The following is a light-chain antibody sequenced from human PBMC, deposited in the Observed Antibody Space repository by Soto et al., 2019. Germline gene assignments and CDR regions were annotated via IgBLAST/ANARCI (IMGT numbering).Light chain of an antibody. CDR2: DAS. V-gene: IGKV1-5*01. CDR1: QSISWW. CDR3: QQYGNSYT. J-gene: IGKJ2*01. Sequence: DIQMTQSPSTLSAFVGDRVTITCRASQSISWWLAWYQQKPGQAPKLLIYDASALESGVPSRFSGSGSGTEFTLTISNLQPDDFAVYYCQQYGNSYTFGQGTKLEVK.